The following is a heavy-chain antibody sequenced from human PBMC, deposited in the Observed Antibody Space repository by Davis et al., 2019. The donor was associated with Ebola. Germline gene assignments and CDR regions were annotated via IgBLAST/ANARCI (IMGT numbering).Heavy chain of an antibody. V-gene: IGHV3-53*01. CDR2: IYSGGST. D-gene: IGHD6-6*01. CDR1: GFTVSSNY. J-gene: IGHJ4*02. Sequence: GESLKISCAVSGFTVSSNYMSWVRQAPGKGLEWVSVIYSGGSTYYADSVKGRFTISRDNAKNSLFLQMNSLRAEDTAVYYCARDLLDYSSSSGEFDYWGQGTLVTVSS. CDR3: ARDLLDYSSSSGEFDY.